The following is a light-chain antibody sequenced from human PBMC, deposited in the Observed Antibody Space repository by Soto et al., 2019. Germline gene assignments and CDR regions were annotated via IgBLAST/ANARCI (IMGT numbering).Light chain of an antibody. J-gene: IGLJ1*01. CDR2: EVS. CDR3: TSYTTSSSTYV. V-gene: IGLV2-14*01. CDR1: SSDVGDYNY. Sequence: QSALTQPASVSGSPGQSITISCTGTSSDVGDYNYVSWYQQHPGKAPKLMIFEVSNRPSGVSNRFSGSKSGNTASLTLSGLQAEDEADYYCTSYTTSSSTYVFGTGTKLTVL.